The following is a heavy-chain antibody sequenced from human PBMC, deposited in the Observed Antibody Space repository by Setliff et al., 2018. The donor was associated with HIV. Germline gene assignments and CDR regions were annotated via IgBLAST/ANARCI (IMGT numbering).Heavy chain of an antibody. CDR2: INHRGHT. D-gene: IGHD5-12*01. J-gene: IGHJ4*02. CDR1: SGSFSDYY. Sequence: KTSETLSLTCAVYSGSFSDYYWTWIRQPPGKGLEWIGEINHRGHTNYIPSLRSRVTISVDTSKNHFSLTLTSVTAADTAIYYCARGRHIVATIPLDQWGQGMLVTVSS. CDR3: ARGRHIVATIPLDQ. V-gene: IGHV4-34*01.